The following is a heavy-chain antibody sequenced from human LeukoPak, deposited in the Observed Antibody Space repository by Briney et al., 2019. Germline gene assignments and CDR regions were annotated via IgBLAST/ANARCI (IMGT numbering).Heavy chain of an antibody. CDR1: GFTFSSYS. Sequence: GGSVRLSCAASGFTFSSYSMNWVRQAPGKGLEWVSSIRSSSSYIYYADSVKGRFTISRDNAKNSLYLQMNSLRAEDTAVYYCASGGLRFDYGDATFDYWGQGTLVTVSS. J-gene: IGHJ4*02. CDR3: ASGGLRFDYGDATFDY. V-gene: IGHV3-21*01. D-gene: IGHD4-17*01. CDR2: IRSSSSYI.